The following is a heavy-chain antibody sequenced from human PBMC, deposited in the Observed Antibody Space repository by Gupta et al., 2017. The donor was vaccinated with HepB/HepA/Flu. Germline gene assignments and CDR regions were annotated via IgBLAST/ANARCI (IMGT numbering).Heavy chain of an antibody. CDR2: INPNSGGT. CDR3: ARDLRFLEWLLSKNYYYYYMDV. D-gene: IGHD3-3*01. J-gene: IGHJ6*03. V-gene: IGHV1-2*02. Sequence: QVQLVQSGAEVKKPGASVKVSCKASGYTFTGYYMHWVRQAPGQGLEWMGWINPNSGGTNYAQKFQGRVTMTRDTSISTAYMELSRLRSDDTAVYYCARDLRFLEWLLSKNYYYYYMDVWGKGTTVTVSS. CDR1: GYTFTGYY.